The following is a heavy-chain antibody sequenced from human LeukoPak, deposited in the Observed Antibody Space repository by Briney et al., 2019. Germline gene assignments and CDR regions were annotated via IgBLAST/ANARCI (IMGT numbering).Heavy chain of an antibody. Sequence: PSETLSLTCTVSGGSISSSSYYWGWIRQPPGKGLEWIGSIYYSGSTYYNPSLKSRVTISVDTSKNQFSLKLSSVTAADTAVDYCARHQREWLVWGYWGQGTLVTVSS. CDR1: GGSISSSSYY. CDR3: ARHQREWLVWGY. V-gene: IGHV4-39*01. CDR2: IYYSGST. J-gene: IGHJ4*02. D-gene: IGHD6-19*01.